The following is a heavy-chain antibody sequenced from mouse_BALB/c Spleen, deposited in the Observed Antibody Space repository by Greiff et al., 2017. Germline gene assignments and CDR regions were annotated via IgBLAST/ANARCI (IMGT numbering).Heavy chain of an antibody. V-gene: IGHV1-7*01. CDR1: GYTFTSYW. CDR2: INPSTGYT. Sequence: VQLVESGAELAKPGASVKMSCKASGYTFTSYWMHWVKQRPGQGLEWIGYINPSTGYTEYNQKFKDKATLTADKSSSTAYMQLSSLTSEDSAVYYCARGNYYRYEGWYFDVWGAGTTVTVSS. CDR3: ARGNYYRYEGWYFDV. D-gene: IGHD2-14*01. J-gene: IGHJ1*01.